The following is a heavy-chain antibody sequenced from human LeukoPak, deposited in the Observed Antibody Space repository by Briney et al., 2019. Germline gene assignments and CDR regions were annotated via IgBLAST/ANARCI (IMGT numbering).Heavy chain of an antibody. CDR1: GFNFNIYA. V-gene: IGHV3-23*01. D-gene: IGHD3-16*01. Sequence: GGSLRLSSAASGFNFNIYAMTWVRQAPGKGLEWVSTIRASVDTTYYADSVKGRFTISRDNSKSTLYLQMNSLRVEDTAVYYCANMIIDRRGDGFDYWGQGTLVTVSS. CDR2: IRASVDTT. CDR3: ANMIIDRRGDGFDY. J-gene: IGHJ4*02.